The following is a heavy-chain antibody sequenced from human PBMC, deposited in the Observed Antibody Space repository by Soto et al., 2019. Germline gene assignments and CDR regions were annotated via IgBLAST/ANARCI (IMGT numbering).Heavy chain of an antibody. J-gene: IGHJ6*02. Sequence: LSLTCTVSGGSISSYYWNWIRQPPGKGLEWIGYIFYSGSTNYNPSLKSRVTMSVDVSKNQFSLKLSSVTAADTAVYYCARGVSTIVVVPDYGMDVWGQGTMVTVSS. CDR3: ARGVSTIVVVPDYGMDV. D-gene: IGHD3-22*01. V-gene: IGHV4-59*01. CDR2: IFYSGST. CDR1: GGSISSYY.